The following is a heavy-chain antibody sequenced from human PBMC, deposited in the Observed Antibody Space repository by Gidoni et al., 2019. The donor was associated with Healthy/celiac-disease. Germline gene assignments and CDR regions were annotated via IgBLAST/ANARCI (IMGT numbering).Heavy chain of an antibody. CDR2: ISGSGGST. CDR3: AKSSGSYRYFDY. Sequence: EVQLLESGGGLVQPGGSLRLSCAASGFTFSSYAMSWVRQAPGKGLEWVSAISGSGGSTYYADSVNGRFTISRDNSKNTLYLQMNSLRAEDTAVYYCAKSSGSYRYFDYWGQGTLVTVSS. V-gene: IGHV3-23*01. CDR1: GFTFSSYA. D-gene: IGHD1-26*01. J-gene: IGHJ4*02.